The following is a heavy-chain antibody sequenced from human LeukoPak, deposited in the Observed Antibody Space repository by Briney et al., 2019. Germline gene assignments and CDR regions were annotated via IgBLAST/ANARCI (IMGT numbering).Heavy chain of an antibody. D-gene: IGHD3-10*01. Sequence: PGGSLRLSCAASGFTFSDYYMSWIRQAPGKGLEWISYISSFNDTIYYADSVKGRFAISRDNAKNSLNLQMNSLRAEDTAVYYCVRVGRLLWFGLWGQGTLVTVSS. CDR1: GFTFSDYY. J-gene: IGHJ4*02. CDR3: VRVGRLLWFGL. CDR2: ISSFNDTI. V-gene: IGHV3-11*04.